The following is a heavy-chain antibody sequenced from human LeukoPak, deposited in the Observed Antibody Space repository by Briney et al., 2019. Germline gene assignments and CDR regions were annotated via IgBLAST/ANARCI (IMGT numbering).Heavy chain of an antibody. J-gene: IGHJ6*02. CDR3: ARDKAAAGTPTYYYGMDV. CDR1: GFTFSSYG. Sequence: PGGSLRLSCAASGFTFSSYGMHWVRQAPGKGLEWEAVIWYDGSNKYYADSVKGRFTISRDNSKNTLYLQMNSLRAEDTAVYYCARDKAAAGTPTYYYGMDVWGQGTTVTVSS. CDR2: IWYDGSNK. V-gene: IGHV3-33*01. D-gene: IGHD6-13*01.